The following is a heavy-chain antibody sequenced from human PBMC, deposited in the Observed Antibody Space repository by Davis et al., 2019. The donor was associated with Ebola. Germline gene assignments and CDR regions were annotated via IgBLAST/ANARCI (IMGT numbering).Heavy chain of an antibody. CDR1: GYTFTSYD. CDR3: ARKRGGSHSWYFDL. D-gene: IGHD3-16*01. CDR2: MNPNSGNT. Sequence: ASVKVSCKASGYTFTSYDINWVRQATGQGLEWMGWMNPNSGNTGYAQKFQGRVTMTRNTSISTAYMELSSLRSEDTAVYYCARKRGGSHSWYFDLWGRGTLVTVSS. V-gene: IGHV1-8*01. J-gene: IGHJ2*01.